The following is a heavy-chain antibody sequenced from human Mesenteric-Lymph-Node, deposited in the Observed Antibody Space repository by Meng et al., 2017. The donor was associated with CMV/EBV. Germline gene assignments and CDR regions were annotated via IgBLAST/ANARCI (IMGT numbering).Heavy chain of an antibody. CDR3: AKQDASGPISPFDV. V-gene: IGHV3-23*01. Sequence: GESLKISCAASGFAFSSFAMSWVRQTPGKGLEWVSSISGGGDSTHYADSVKGRFTISRDNSKNTLYLQMNSLRPDDTAVFYCAKQDASGPISPFDVWGQGTMVTVSS. CDR2: ISGGGDST. D-gene: IGHD6-19*01. J-gene: IGHJ3*01. CDR1: GFAFSSFA.